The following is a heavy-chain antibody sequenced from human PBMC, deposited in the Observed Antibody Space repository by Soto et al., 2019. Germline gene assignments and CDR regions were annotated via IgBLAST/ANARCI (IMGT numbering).Heavy chain of an antibody. V-gene: IGHV4-59*08. CDR1: GGSISSYY. CDR3: ARQANSGYDYGSFFDY. CDR2: IYYSGST. D-gene: IGHD5-12*01. Sequence: PSETLSLTCTVSGGSISSYYWSWIRQPPGKGLEWIGYIYYSGSTNYNPSLKSRVTISVDTSKNQFSLKLSSVTAADTAVYYCARQANSGYDYGSFFDYWGQGTLVTVSS. J-gene: IGHJ4*02.